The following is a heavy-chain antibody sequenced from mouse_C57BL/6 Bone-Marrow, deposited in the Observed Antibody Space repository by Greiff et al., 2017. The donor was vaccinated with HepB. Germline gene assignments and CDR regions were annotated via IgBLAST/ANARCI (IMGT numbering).Heavy chain of an antibody. J-gene: IGHJ2*01. CDR1: GFSLTSYG. V-gene: IGHV2-2*01. CDR3: AREDEGY. Sequence: VQLQQSGPGLVQPSQSLSITCTVSGFSLTSYGVHWVRQSPGKGLEWLGVIWSGGSTDYNAAFISRLSISKDNSKSQVFFKMNSLQADDTAIYYCAREDEGYWGQGTTLTVSS. CDR2: IWSGGST.